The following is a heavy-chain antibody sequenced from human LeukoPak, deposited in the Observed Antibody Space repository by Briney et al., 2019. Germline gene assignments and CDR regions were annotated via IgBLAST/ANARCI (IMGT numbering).Heavy chain of an antibody. Sequence: GASVKVSCKASGYTFTNYGITWVRQAPGQGLEWMGWISPYKGNTNYAQKVQGRVTMTTDTSTGTVYMELRSLRSDDTAVYYCATEGGWGPTDYGDNVYWGQGTLVTVSS. V-gene: IGHV1-18*01. D-gene: IGHD4-17*01. CDR1: GYTFTNYG. CDR3: ATEGGWGPTDYGDNVY. J-gene: IGHJ4*02. CDR2: ISPYKGNT.